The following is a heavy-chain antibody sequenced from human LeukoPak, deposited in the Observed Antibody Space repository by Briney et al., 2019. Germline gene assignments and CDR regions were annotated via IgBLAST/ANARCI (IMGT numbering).Heavy chain of an antibody. CDR1: GFNIIDYS. J-gene: IGHJ4*01. Sequence: GGSLRLSCAASGFNIIDYSMNWVRQAPGKGLEWISYIGVSSGNTKYADSVKGRFTISRDKARNSLYLQMNSLRVEDTAMYYCARDHRYAFDNWGHGTLVTVSS. V-gene: IGHV3-48*01. CDR2: IGVSSGNT. CDR3: ARDHRYAFDN. D-gene: IGHD5-12*01.